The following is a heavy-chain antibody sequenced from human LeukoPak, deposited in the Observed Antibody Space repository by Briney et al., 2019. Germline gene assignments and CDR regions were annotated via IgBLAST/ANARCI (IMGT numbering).Heavy chain of an antibody. CDR3: ARGMEGLPGMVYYYMDV. Sequence: ASAKVSCKASGYTFTSYYMHWVRQAPGQGLEWMGIINPSGGSTSYAQKFQGRVTMTRDMSTSTVYMELSSLRSEDTAVYYCARGMEGLPGMVYYYMDVWGKGTTVTISS. CDR2: INPSGGST. J-gene: IGHJ6*03. V-gene: IGHV1-46*01. D-gene: IGHD3-9*01. CDR1: GYTFTSYY.